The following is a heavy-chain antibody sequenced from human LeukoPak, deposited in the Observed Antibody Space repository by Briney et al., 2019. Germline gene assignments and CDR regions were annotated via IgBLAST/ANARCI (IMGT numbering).Heavy chain of an antibody. J-gene: IGHJ3*02. CDR2: MPHDGSNE. Sequence: GGSLRLSCAVSGFTFSRYWMTWVRQAPGKGLDWVAVMPHDGSNEYYADSVKGRFTMSRDNSKNTLYLQMNSLRAEDTAIYYCTRDAYYYGSSDIGSAFDIWGQGTMVTVSS. CDR3: TRDAYYYGSSDIGSAFDI. V-gene: IGHV3-30*03. D-gene: IGHD3-22*01. CDR1: GFTFSRYW.